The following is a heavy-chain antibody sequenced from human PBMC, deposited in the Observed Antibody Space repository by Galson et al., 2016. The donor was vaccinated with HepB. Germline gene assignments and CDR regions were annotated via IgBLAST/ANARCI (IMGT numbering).Heavy chain of an antibody. V-gene: IGHV3-21*01. Sequence: SLRLSCAASGFTISNSSLHWVRQAPGKGLEWVTSISTKRSDIYYADSVKGRFTISRDNAKNSMYLQLNSLRPEDTAVYYCARTLPRAGGLDFWGQGTMVTVSS. CDR2: ISTKRSDI. CDR3: ARTLPRAGGLDF. J-gene: IGHJ3*01. D-gene: IGHD4-23*01. CDR1: GFTISNSS.